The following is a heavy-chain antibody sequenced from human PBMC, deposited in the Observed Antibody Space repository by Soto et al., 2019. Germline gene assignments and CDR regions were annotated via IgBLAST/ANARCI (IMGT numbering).Heavy chain of an antibody. CDR2: FDPEDGET. V-gene: IGHV1-24*01. CDR3: AISAGRTTNTHFDY. Sequence: ASVKVSCKVSGYTLTELSMHWVRQAPGKELEWMGGFDPEDGETIYAQKFQGRVTMTEDTSTDTAYMELSSLRSEDTAVYYCAISAGRTTNTHFDYWGQGTLVTVSS. D-gene: IGHD1-1*01. J-gene: IGHJ4*02. CDR1: GYTLTELS.